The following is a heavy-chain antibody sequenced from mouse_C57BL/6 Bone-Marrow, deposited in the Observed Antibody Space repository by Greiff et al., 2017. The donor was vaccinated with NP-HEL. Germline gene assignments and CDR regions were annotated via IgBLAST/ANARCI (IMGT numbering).Heavy chain of an antibody. CDR2: IDPSDSYT. CDR1: GYTFTSYW. J-gene: IGHJ2*01. Sequence: QVQLQQPGAELVRPGTSVKLSCKASGYTFTSYWMHWVKQRPGQGLEWIGVIDPSDSYTNYNQKFKGKATLTVDTSSSTAYMHLSSLTSEDSAVYYCARGGYYYFDYWGQGTTLTVSS. D-gene: IGHD2-3*01. V-gene: IGHV1-59*01. CDR3: ARGGYYYFDY.